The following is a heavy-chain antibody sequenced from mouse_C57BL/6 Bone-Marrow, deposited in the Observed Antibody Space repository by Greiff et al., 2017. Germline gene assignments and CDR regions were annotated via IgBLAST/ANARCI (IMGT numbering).Heavy chain of an antibody. CDR3: AREVLGSYYYGSSFDY. J-gene: IGHJ2*01. CDR1: GYTFTSYW. CDR2: IDPSDSYT. D-gene: IGHD1-1*01. Sequence: QVQLQQPGAELVKPGASVKLSCKASGYTFTSYWMQWVKQRPGQGLEWIGEIDPSDSYTNYNQKFKGKATLTVDTSSRTAYMQLSSLTSEDSAVYYCAREVLGSYYYGSSFDYWGQGTTLTVSS. V-gene: IGHV1-50*01.